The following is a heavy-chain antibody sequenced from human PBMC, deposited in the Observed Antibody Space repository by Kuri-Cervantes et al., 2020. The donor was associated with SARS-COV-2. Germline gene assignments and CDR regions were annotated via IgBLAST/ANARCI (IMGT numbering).Heavy chain of an antibody. CDR3: ARELTYYDFWSGYSPAYCFDY. D-gene: IGHD3-3*01. CDR2: INHSGST. V-gene: IGHV4-34*01. CDR1: GGSFSGYY. J-gene: IGHJ4*02. Sequence: SQTLSLTCAVYGGSFSGYYWSWIRQPPGKGLEWIGEINHSGSTNYNPSLKSRVTISVDTSKNQFSLKLSSVTAADTAVYYCARELTYYDFWSGYSPAYCFDYWGQGTLVTVSS.